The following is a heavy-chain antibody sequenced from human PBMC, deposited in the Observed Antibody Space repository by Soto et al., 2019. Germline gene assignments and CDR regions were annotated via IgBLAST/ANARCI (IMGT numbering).Heavy chain of an antibody. CDR1: GGSISSGGYS. Sequence: SETLSLTCAVSGGSISSGGYSWSWIRQPPGKGLEWVGYIYHSGSTYYNPSLKSRVTISVDRSKNQFSLKLSSVTAADTAVYYCARPSGSYLYYFDYWGQGTLVTVSS. J-gene: IGHJ4*02. V-gene: IGHV4-30-2*01. D-gene: IGHD1-26*01. CDR2: IYHSGST. CDR3: ARPSGSYLYYFDY.